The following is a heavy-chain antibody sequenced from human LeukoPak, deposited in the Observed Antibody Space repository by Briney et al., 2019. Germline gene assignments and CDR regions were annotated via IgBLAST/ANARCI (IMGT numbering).Heavy chain of an antibody. CDR3: ARVHYDSSGYYFDY. J-gene: IGHJ4*02. CDR2: ISYDGSNK. V-gene: IGHV3-30*01. D-gene: IGHD3-22*01. CDR1: GFTFSSYA. Sequence: GRSLRLSCAASGFTFSSYAMHWVRQAPGKGLEWVAVISYDGSNKYYADSVKGRFTISRDNSKNTLYLQMNSLRAEDTAVYYCARVHYDSSGYYFDYWGQGTLVTVSS.